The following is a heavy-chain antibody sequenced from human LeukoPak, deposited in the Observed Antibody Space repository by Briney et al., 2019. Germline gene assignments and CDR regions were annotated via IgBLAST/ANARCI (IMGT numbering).Heavy chain of an antibody. Sequence: GGSLRLSCAASGFTFSSFAMSWVRQAPGKGLEWVSSLSGNERDTRYADSVRGRFTISRDNANNLLYLHMTSLGAEDRGIYYCSKDLERHTSGYFDSWGQGVLVTVSS. V-gene: IGHV3-23*01. D-gene: IGHD3-22*01. J-gene: IGHJ4*02. CDR2: LSGNERDT. CDR1: GFTFSSFA. CDR3: SKDLERHTSGYFDS.